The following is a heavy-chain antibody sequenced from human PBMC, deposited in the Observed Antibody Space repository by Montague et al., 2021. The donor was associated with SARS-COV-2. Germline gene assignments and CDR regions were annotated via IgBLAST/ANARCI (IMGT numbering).Heavy chain of an antibody. CDR2: ISISGSA. V-gene: IGHV4-34*01. CDR3: TRGAPGY. CDR1: GGSFSDYK. Sequence: SETLSLTCAVSGGSFSDYKWTWIRQSPGKGLEWLGQISISGSANYNPSLKSRVTISVDTAKNQFSLKLTCVNVAAAAVYYCTRGAPGYWGQGTLVTVSS. J-gene: IGHJ4*02.